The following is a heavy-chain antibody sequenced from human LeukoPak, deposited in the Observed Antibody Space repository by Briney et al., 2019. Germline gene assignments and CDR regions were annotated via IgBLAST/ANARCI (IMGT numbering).Heavy chain of an antibody. D-gene: IGHD6-13*01. Sequence: PSQTLSLTCTVSGGSISSGGYYWSWIRQPPGKGLEWIGYIYHSGSTYYNPSLKSRVTISVDTSKNQFSLKLSSVTAADTAVYYCARVGKVSSSWPYYYYGMDVWGQGTTVTVSS. V-gene: IGHV4-30-2*01. CDR1: GGSISSGGYY. CDR2: IYHSGST. J-gene: IGHJ6*02. CDR3: ARVGKVSSSWPYYYYGMDV.